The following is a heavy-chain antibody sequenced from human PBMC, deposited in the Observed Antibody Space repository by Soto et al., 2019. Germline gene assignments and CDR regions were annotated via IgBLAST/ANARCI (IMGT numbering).Heavy chain of an antibody. CDR2: IYNDGTYS. Sequence: GGSVRLSCAASGFIFKMYWMHWVRQSPGKGLVWISRIYNDGTYSDYADSVRGRFTISRDNVNDTLYLQMNNLRAEDSGLYYCTRGPRPISTGTGAYWGQGTQVTVSS. D-gene: IGHD3-10*01. CDR3: TRGPRPISTGTGAY. J-gene: IGHJ4*02. V-gene: IGHV3-74*01. CDR1: GFIFKMYW.